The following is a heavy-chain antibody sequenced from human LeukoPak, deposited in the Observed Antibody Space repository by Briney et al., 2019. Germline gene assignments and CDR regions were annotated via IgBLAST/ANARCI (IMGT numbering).Heavy chain of an antibody. CDR3: ANKKRLVHYDSSGYSFDY. V-gene: IGHV3-33*06. CDR2: IWYDGNNK. J-gene: IGHJ4*02. Sequence: PGGSLRLSCAASGFSFSSYGMRWVRQAPGKGLEWVAVIWYDGNNKYYADSVKGRFTISRDNSKNTLYLQMNSLRAEDTAVYYCANKKRLVHYDSSGYSFDYWGQGTLVTVSS. D-gene: IGHD3-22*01. CDR1: GFSFSSYG.